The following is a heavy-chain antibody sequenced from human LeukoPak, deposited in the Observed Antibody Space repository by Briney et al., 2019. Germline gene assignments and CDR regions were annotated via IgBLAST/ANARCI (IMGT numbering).Heavy chain of an antibody. V-gene: IGHV1-69*13. CDR2: IIPILGTA. J-gene: IGHJ4*02. D-gene: IGHD4-17*01. CDR3: ARLNPTVTTTVDY. Sequence: GASVKVSCKASGGTFSSYAISWVRQAPGQGLEWMGGIIPILGTANYAQKFQGRVTITADESTSTAYMELSSLRSEDTAVYYCARLNPTVTTTVDYWGQGTLVTVSS. CDR1: GGTFSSYA.